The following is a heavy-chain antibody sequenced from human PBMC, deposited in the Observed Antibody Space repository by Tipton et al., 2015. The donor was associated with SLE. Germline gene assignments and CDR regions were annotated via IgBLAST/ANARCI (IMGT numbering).Heavy chain of an antibody. CDR1: GGSFNGYY. Sequence: TLSLTCAVYGGSFNGYYWTWIRQPPGKGLEWIGEINHSGSTNYSPSHKSRVTISVDTSKNQFSLKLSSVTAADTAVYYCAGEGDSSGWFTGDAFEIWGQGTMVTVSS. J-gene: IGHJ3*02. V-gene: IGHV4-34*01. CDR3: AGEGDSSGWFTGDAFEI. CDR2: INHSGST. D-gene: IGHD6-19*01.